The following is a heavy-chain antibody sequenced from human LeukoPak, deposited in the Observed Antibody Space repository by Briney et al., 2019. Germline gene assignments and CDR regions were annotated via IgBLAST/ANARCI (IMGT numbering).Heavy chain of an antibody. D-gene: IGHD3-16*02. CDR3: ARNFYDYVWGSYRYICYFDY. CDR1: GFTFSSYS. V-gene: IGHV3-7*01. CDR2: IKQDGSEK. Sequence: GGSLRLSCAASGFTFSSYSMNWVRQAPGKGLEWVANIKQDGSEKYYVDSVKGRFTISRDNAKNSLYLQMNSLRAEDTAVYYCARNFYDYVWGSYRYICYFDYWGQGTLVTVSS. J-gene: IGHJ4*02.